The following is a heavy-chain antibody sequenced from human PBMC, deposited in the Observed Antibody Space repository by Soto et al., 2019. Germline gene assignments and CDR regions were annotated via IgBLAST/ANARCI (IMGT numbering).Heavy chain of an antibody. Sequence: EVQLVESGGGLVQPGGSVRLSCAASGFTFSSYWMSWVRQAPGKGLEWVANIKPDGSEKYYVDSVKGRFTMSRDNAKNSLYLRMNSLRAEDTSVYYCARGEYYDTSGPFSDAFDIWGQGTMVTVSS. J-gene: IGHJ3*02. CDR3: ARGEYYDTSGPFSDAFDI. CDR2: IKPDGSEK. V-gene: IGHV3-7*04. CDR1: GFTFSSYW. D-gene: IGHD3-22*01.